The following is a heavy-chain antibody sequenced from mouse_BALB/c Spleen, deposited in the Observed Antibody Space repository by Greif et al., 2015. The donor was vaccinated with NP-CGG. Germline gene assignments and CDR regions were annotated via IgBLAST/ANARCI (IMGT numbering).Heavy chain of an antibody. CDR1: GYTFTSYW. Sequence: QVQLQQSGAELARPGASVKLSCKASGYTFTSYWMQWVKQRPGQGLEWIGAIYPGDGDTRYTQKFKGKATLTADKSSSTAYMQLSSLASEDSAVYYCARLGYGNPYFDYWGQGTTPTVSS. V-gene: IGHV1-87*01. D-gene: IGHD2-10*02. CDR2: IYPGDGDT. CDR3: ARLGYGNPYFDY. J-gene: IGHJ2*01.